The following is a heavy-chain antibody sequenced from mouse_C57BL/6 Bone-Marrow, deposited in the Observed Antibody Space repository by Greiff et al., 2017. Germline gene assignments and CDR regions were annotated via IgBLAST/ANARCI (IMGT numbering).Heavy chain of an antibody. CDR1: GYTFTDYE. V-gene: IGHV1-15*01. CDR2: IDPETGGT. CDR3: TRDGKDYAMDY. D-gene: IGHD2-1*01. J-gene: IGHJ4*01. Sequence: VQVVESGAELVRPGASVTLSCKASGYTFTDYEMHWVKQTPVHGLEWIGAIDPETGGTAYNQKFKGKAILTADKSSSTAYMELRSLTSEDSAVYYCTRDGKDYAMDYWGQGTSVTVSS.